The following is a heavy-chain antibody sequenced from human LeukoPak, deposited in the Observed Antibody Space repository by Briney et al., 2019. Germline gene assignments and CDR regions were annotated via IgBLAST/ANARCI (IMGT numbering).Heavy chain of an antibody. J-gene: IGHJ6*02. V-gene: IGHV3-74*01. Sequence: PGGSLRLSCVASGFTFSSHWMHWVRRAPGKGLVWVSRVSSDGSSTRYADSVQGRFTISRDNAKNTVYLQLNSLRPEDTALYYCARLKNPTGPYYGMDVWGQGTTVTVS. D-gene: IGHD3-10*01. CDR3: ARLKNPTGPYYGMDV. CDR2: VSSDGSST. CDR1: GFTFSSHW.